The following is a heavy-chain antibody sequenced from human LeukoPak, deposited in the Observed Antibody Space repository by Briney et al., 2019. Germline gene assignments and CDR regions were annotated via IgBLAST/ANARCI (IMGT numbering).Heavy chain of an antibody. D-gene: IGHD2-15*01. CDR1: GFTFSSYS. Sequence: RAGGSLRLSCAASGFTFSSYSMNWVRQAPGKGLEWVSSISSSSSYIYYADSVKGRFTISRDNAKNSLYLQMNSLRAEDAAVYYCAKGGCSGGSCYSGDYWGQGALVTVSS. CDR2: ISSSSSYI. V-gene: IGHV3-21*04. CDR3: AKGGCSGGSCYSGDY. J-gene: IGHJ4*02.